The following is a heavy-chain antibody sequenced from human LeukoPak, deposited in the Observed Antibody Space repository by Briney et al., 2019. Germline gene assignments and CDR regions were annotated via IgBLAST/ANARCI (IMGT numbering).Heavy chain of an antibody. CDR3: AKDATASPYFHWFDN. CDR2: ISSGDRT. CDR1: GFTLSSYA. V-gene: IGHV3-23*01. D-gene: IGHD3-9*01. Sequence: GGSLRLSCAASGFTLSSYAMNWVRQAPGKGLEWVAGISSGDRTFHAESVKGRFTISRDKSKDTLYLQMNSLRAEDTAVYYCAKDATASPYFHWFDNWGQGTQVIVSS. J-gene: IGHJ4*02.